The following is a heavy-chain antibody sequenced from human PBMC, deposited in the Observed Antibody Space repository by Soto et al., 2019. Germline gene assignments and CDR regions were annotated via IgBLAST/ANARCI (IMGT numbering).Heavy chain of an antibody. CDR2: VFYSGSP. V-gene: IGHV4-39*01. J-gene: IGHJ4*02. CDR3: ARHYNTGPFFDY. Sequence: QLQLQESGPGLVKSSETLSLTCTVSGGSISSSHYWGWIRQPPGKGLEWIGSVFYSGSPYYSPAFKSRITISVDTSKNQFSLRVRSVTATDTAVYFCARHYNTGPFFDYWGQGNLVTVSS. D-gene: IGHD1-1*01. CDR1: GGSISSSHY.